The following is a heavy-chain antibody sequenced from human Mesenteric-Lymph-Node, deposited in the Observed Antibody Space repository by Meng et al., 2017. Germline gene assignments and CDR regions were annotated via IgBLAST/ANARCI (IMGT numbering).Heavy chain of an antibody. CDR1: GDSVSGNGVA. J-gene: IGHJ1*01. Sequence: HAQLQQSGPGLVNPSQTLSVTCAISGDSVSGNGVAWNWIRQSPSRGLEWLGRTYYRSKWYNEYAVSVKSRIGINADTAKNQFSLQLNSVTPEDTAVYYCARDGSSEYFQQWGQGTLVTVSS. D-gene: IGHD1-26*01. CDR2: TYYRSKWYN. V-gene: IGHV6-1*01. CDR3: ARDGSSEYFQQ.